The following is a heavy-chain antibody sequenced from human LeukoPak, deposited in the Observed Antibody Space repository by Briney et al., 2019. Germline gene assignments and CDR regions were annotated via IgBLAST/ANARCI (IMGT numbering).Heavy chain of an antibody. CDR3: AKDSDYYGSGSRTFDY. Sequence: GGSLRLSCAASGFTFSSYAMSWVRRAPGKGLEWVSAISGSGGSTYYADSVKGRFTISRDNSKNTLYLQMNSLRAEDTAVYYCAKDSDYYGSGSRTFDYWGQGTLVTVSS. D-gene: IGHD3-10*01. CDR1: GFTFSSYA. J-gene: IGHJ4*02. CDR2: ISGSGGST. V-gene: IGHV3-23*01.